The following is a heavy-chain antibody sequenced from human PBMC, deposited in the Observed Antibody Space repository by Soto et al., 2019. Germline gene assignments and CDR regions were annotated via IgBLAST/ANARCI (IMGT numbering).Heavy chain of an antibody. CDR1: GGSFSENY. J-gene: IGHJ1*01. Sequence: QVNLEQWGAGLLKPSETLSLSCGVSGGSFSENYWTWFRQPPGKGLEWIGEISPSGTTKYVPSLKSRVTISTDTSKNPFSLKVTSVTAAATAVYFCATSFWFGTQPEIWGQGTLVTVSS. D-gene: IGHD3-10*01. V-gene: IGHV4-34*01. CDR2: ISPSGTT. CDR3: ATSFWFGTQPEI.